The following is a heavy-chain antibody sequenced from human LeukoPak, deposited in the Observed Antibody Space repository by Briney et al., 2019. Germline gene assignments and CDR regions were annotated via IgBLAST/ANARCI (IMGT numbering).Heavy chain of an antibody. CDR2: INPNSGGT. V-gene: IGHV1-2*02. CDR3: AREGRYYGSGSYYPKSPFDY. D-gene: IGHD3-10*01. Sequence: ASVKVPCKASGYTFTGYYMHWVRQAPGQGLEWMGWINPNSGGTNYAQKFQGRVTMTRDTSISTAYMELSRLRSDDTAVYYCAREGRYYGSGSYYPKSPFDYWGQGTLVTVSS. J-gene: IGHJ4*02. CDR1: GYTFTGYY.